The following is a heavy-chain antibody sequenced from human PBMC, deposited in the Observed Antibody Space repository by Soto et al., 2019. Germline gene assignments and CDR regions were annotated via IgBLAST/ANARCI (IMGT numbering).Heavy chain of an antibody. V-gene: IGHV4-34*01. CDR3: ARGRGRGLRKNSGMDV. CDR1: GGSFSGYY. CDR2: INHSGST. J-gene: IGHJ6*02. Sequence: PSETLSLTCAVYGGSFSGYYWSWIRQPPGKGLEWIGEINHSGSTNYHPSLKSRVTISVDTSKNQFSLKLSSVTAADTAVYYCARGRGRGLRKNSGMDVWGQGTTVTVSS. D-gene: IGHD2-15*01.